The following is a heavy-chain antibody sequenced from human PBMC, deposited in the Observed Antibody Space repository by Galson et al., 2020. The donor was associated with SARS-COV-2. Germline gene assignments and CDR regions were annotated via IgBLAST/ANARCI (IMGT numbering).Heavy chain of an antibody. Sequence: GGSLRLSCAASGFTFSDYYMSWVRQAPGKGLEWISYTSSSNTYTKFADSVKGRFTISRDNAKNSLYLQMNSLTVEDTAVYFCVKDLPVGDHKWCQGTLVVVSS. J-gene: IGHJ4*02. CDR1: GFTFSDYY. D-gene: IGHD2-21*02. CDR3: VKDLPVGDHK. CDR2: TSSSNTYT. V-gene: IGHV3-11*06.